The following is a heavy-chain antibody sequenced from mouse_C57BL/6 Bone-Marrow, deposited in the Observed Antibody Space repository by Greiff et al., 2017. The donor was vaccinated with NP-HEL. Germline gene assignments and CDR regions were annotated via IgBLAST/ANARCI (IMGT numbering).Heavy chain of an antibody. CDR1: GFTFNTYA. D-gene: IGHD1-1*01. V-gene: IGHV10-3*01. Sequence: EVQRVESGGGLVQPKGSLKLSCAASGFTFNTYAMHWVRQAPGKGLEWVARIRSKSSNYATYYADSVKDRFTISRDDSQSMLYLQMNNLKTEDTAMYYCVRDGPITTVVATRYFDVWGTGTTVTVSS. J-gene: IGHJ1*03. CDR3: VRDGPITTVVATRYFDV. CDR2: IRSKSSNYAT.